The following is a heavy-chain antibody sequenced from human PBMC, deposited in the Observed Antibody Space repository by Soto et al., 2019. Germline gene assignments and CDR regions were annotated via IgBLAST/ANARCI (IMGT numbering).Heavy chain of an antibody. Sequence: QVQLVESGGGVVQPGRSLRLSCEASGFIFSNYGMHWVRQAPGKGLEWVAVIWFDGSNKYYADSVKGRFTISRDNSRHTLDLQMSSLRVEDTAVYFCARDRILRYFDWSQNYYGMDVWGQGTTVTVSS. CDR3: ARDRILRYFDWSQNYYGMDV. D-gene: IGHD3-9*01. CDR2: IWFDGSNK. CDR1: GFIFSNYG. V-gene: IGHV3-33*01. J-gene: IGHJ6*02.